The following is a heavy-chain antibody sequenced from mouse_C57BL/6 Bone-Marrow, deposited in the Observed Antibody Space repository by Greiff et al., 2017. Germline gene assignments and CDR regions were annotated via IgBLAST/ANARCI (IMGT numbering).Heavy chain of an antibody. J-gene: IGHJ3*01. D-gene: IGHD1-1*01. Sequence: VQLQQSGAELARPGASVKLSCKASGYTFTSYGISWVKQRTGQGLEWIGEIYPRSGNTYYNEKFKGKATLTADKYSSTAYMELRSLTSEDSAVYFWARRGVITTKGVFAYWGQGTLVTVSA. CDR2: IYPRSGNT. CDR1: GYTFTSYG. V-gene: IGHV1-81*01. CDR3: ARRGVITTKGVFAY.